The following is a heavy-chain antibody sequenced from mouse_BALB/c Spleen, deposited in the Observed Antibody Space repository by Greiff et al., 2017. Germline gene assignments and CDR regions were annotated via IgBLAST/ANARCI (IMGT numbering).Heavy chain of an antibody. V-gene: IGHV1S137*01. D-gene: IGHD2-1*01. Sequence: VKLMESGAELVRPGVSVKISCKGSGYTFTDYAMHWVKQSHAKSLEWIGVISTYYGDASYNQKFKGKATMTVDKSSSTAYMELARLTSEDSAIYYCAYGNYFDYWGQGTTLTVSS. CDR3: AYGNYFDY. CDR2: ISTYYGDA. J-gene: IGHJ2*01. CDR1: GYTFTDYA.